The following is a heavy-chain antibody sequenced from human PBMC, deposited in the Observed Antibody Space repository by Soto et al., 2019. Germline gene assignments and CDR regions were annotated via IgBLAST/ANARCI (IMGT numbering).Heavy chain of an antibody. J-gene: IGHJ1*01. CDR3: AREENCSGGTCHSEYFHR. D-gene: IGHD2-15*01. V-gene: IGHV1-46*01. CDR2: VNISGGST. Sequence: ASVKVSCKASGYLFTAYSMHWVRLAPGKGLEWMGVVNISGGSTKYAKSFQGRVSMTRDTSTTKIYMNLRSLRYGDTDIYYCAREENCSGGTCHSEYFHRWGQGTLVTVSS. CDR1: GYLFTAYS.